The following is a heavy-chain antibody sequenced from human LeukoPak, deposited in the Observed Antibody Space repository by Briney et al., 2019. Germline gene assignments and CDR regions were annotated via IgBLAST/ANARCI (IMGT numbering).Heavy chain of an antibody. D-gene: IGHD6-13*01. CDR1: GGSFSGYY. CDR3: ARGLRGSSRTEYYFDY. CDR2: INHSGST. Sequence: SETLSLTCAVYGGSFSGYYWSWIRQPPGKGLEWIGEINHSGSTNYNPSLKSRVTISVDTSKNQFSLELSSVTAADTAVYYCARGLRGSSRTEYYFDYWGQGTLVTVSS. V-gene: IGHV4-34*01. J-gene: IGHJ4*02.